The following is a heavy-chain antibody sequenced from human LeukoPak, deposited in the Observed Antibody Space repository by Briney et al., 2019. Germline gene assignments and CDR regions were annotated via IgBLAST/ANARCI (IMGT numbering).Heavy chain of an antibody. Sequence: SETLSLTCTVSGGSISSYYWSRIRQPPGKGLEWIGYIYYSGSTNYNPSLKSRVTISVDTSKNQLSLKLSSVTAADTAVYYCARRSYLDSSSSNWFDPWGQGTLVTVSS. CDR3: ARRSYLDSSSSNWFDP. V-gene: IGHV4-59*01. J-gene: IGHJ5*02. CDR1: GGSISSYY. D-gene: IGHD6-13*01. CDR2: IYYSGST.